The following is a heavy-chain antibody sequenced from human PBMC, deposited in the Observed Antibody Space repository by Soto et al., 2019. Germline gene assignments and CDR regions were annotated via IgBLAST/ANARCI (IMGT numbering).Heavy chain of an antibody. Sequence: QVQLVESGGGVVQPGRSLRLSCAASGFTFSSYGMHWVRQAPGKGLEWVAVISYDGSNKYYADSVKGRFTISRDNSKNTLYLHMNSLRAEDTAVSYCAKEDDDILDRHPYGMDVWGRGTTVTVSS. CDR1: GFTFSSYG. D-gene: IGHD3-9*01. CDR2: ISYDGSNK. V-gene: IGHV3-30*18. CDR3: AKEDDDILDRHPYGMDV. J-gene: IGHJ6*02.